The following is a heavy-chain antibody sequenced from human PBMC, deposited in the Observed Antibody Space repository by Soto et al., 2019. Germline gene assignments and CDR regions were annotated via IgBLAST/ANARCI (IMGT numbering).Heavy chain of an antibody. CDR2: IVIGSDYT. CDR1: GFTFSDYY. V-gene: IGHV3-11*06. D-gene: IGHD6-13*01. Sequence: QVQLVESGGGLVKPGGSLRLSCAASGFTFSDYYMTWVRQAPGKGLEWVSYIVIGSDYTNYADSVKGRFTISRDNAKNSLYLEMNRLRVEDTAVYYCARLRASSWYLGGYLDYWGQGTLVTVSS. J-gene: IGHJ4*02. CDR3: ARLRASSWYLGGYLDY.